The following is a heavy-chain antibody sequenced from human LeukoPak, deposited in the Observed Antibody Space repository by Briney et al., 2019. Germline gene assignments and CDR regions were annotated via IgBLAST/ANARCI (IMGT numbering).Heavy chain of an antibody. CDR2: IHTDGSST. D-gene: IGHD1-26*01. CDR1: GFTFSSYW. V-gene: IGHV3-74*01. J-gene: IGHJ4*02. CDR3: ARASIVGATFGY. Sequence: GGSLRLSCAASGFTFSSYWMHWVRQAPGKGLVWVSHIHTDGSSTTYADSVKGRFTISRDNSKNTLYLQMGSLRAEDMAVYYCARASIVGATFGYWGQGTLVTVSS.